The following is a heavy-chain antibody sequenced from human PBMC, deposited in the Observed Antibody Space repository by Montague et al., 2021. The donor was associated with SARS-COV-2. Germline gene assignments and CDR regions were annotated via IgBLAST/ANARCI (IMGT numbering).Heavy chain of an antibody. CDR3: ATRTRYPQNDFGF. V-gene: IGHV4-39*01. CDR2: NYNGGTT. Sequence: ETLSLTCAVSGDSMRNSDYSWGWVRQPPGKGLEWIGNNYNGGTTFYNPSLKSRVTIFVDTSKNQSTLKLSSVTAADTAVYYCATRTRYPQNDFGFWGQGNLVTVSS. CDR1: GDSMRNSDYS. J-gene: IGHJ4*02. D-gene: IGHD2-15*01.